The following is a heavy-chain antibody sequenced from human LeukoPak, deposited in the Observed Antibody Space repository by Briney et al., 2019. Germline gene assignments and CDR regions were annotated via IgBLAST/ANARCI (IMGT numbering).Heavy chain of an antibody. CDR3: ARGRDASRDYDPFDY. D-gene: IGHD3-3*01. Sequence: PSETLSLTSAVYGGSFSGYYWSWIRQPPGKGLEWIGEINHSGSTNYNPSLKSRVTISVDTSKNQFSLKLSSVTAADTAVYYCARGRDASRDYDPFDYWGQGTLVTVSS. V-gene: IGHV4-34*01. CDR2: INHSGST. CDR1: GGSFSGYY. J-gene: IGHJ4*02.